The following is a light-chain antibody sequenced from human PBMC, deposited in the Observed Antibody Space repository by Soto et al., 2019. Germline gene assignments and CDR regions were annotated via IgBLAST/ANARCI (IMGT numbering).Light chain of an antibody. Sequence: LVTQSPSTLSLSPAERATLSCRASQSVSSNYLAWYQQQPSQAPRLLIQGASTRATSIPDRFSGSGSGTDFTLTISRLEPEDFAVYYCQQFDTSPYTFGQGTKVDIK. J-gene: IGKJ2*01. CDR2: GAS. CDR1: QSVSSNY. CDR3: QQFDTSPYT. V-gene: IGKV3-20*01.